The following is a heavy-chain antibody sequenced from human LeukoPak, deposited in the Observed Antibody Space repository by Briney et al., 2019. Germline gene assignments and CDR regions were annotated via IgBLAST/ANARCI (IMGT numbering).Heavy chain of an antibody. CDR1: GFTFSIYA. CDR2: ISGSGGSS. Sequence: GGSLRLSCAASGFTFSIYAMSWVRQFPGKGLEWVSAISGSGGSSYYADSVKGRFTISRDNSKNTLHLQMNSLRAEDTAVYYCAADGDYDFWSGYYEPHRFDYWGQGTLATVSS. D-gene: IGHD3-3*01. J-gene: IGHJ4*02. CDR3: AADGDYDFWSGYYEPHRFDY. V-gene: IGHV3-23*01.